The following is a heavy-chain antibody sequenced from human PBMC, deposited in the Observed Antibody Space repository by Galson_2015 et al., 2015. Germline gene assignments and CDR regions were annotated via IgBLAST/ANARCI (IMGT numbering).Heavy chain of an antibody. D-gene: IGHD2-15*01. V-gene: IGHV1-8*01. Sequence: SVRVSCKASGFTFSSYGINWVRQAPGQGLEWVGRMKRNRSNTGYAQKLQGGITMTSNTTISTDNMELSSLRTEDTAVYYCARGERQVVAANFWGHGTLVTVSS. CDR3: ARGERQVVAANF. CDR2: MKRNRSNT. J-gene: IGHJ4*01. CDR1: GFTFSSYG.